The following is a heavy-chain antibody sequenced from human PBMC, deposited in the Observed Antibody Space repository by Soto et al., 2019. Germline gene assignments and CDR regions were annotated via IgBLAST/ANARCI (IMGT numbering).Heavy chain of an antibody. V-gene: IGHV4-30-2*01. CDR3: APGRPTLY. CDR2: IYHSGST. D-gene: IGHD2-2*01. J-gene: IGHJ4*02. CDR1: GGSISSGGYS. Sequence: SETLSLTCAVSGGSISSGGYSWSWIRQPPGKGLEWIGYIYHSGSTYYNPSLKSRVTISVDRSKNQFSLNLSSVTAADTAVNYGAPGRPTLYWGQGSLVIVSA.